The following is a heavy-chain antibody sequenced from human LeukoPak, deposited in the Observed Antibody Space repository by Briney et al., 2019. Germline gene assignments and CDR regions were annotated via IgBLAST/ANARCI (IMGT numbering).Heavy chain of an antibody. Sequence: SETLSLTCAVYGGSFSGYYWSWIRQPPGKGLEWIGEINHSGSTNYNPSLKGRVTISVDSSKNQFSLRLSSVTAADTAVYYCARAPYSPDSYYYYMDVWGKGTTVTVSS. D-gene: IGHD1-26*01. CDR3: ARAPYSPDSYYYYMDV. J-gene: IGHJ6*03. V-gene: IGHV4-34*01. CDR1: GGSFSGYY. CDR2: INHSGST.